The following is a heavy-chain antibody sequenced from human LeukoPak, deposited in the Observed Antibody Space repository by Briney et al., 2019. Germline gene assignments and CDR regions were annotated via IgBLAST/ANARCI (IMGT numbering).Heavy chain of an antibody. Sequence: GGSLRLSCAASGFTFSDYAMHWVRQAPGKGLEWVALIRYDGSNKYYADSVRGRFTISRDYSKNTLYLQMNSLRAEDTAVYYCAKNYYDSYGTSYYFDYWGQGALVTVSS. V-gene: IGHV3-30*02. CDR1: GFTFSDYA. CDR3: AKNYYDSYGTSYYFDY. CDR2: IRYDGSNK. J-gene: IGHJ4*02. D-gene: IGHD3-22*01.